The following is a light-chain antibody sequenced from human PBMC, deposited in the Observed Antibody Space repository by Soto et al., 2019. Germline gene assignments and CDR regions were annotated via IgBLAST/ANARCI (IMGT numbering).Light chain of an antibody. CDR2: GNS. CDR3: QSYYSSMSGSV. CDR1: SSNIGAGYD. V-gene: IGLV1-40*01. J-gene: IGLJ1*01. Sequence: QSVLTQPPSVSGAPGQRVTISCTGSSSNIGAGYDVHWYQQLPGTAPKLLIYGNSNRPSGVPDRFSGSKSGTSASLAITGLQDEDEAAYYCQSYYSSMSGSVFGTGTKVTVL.